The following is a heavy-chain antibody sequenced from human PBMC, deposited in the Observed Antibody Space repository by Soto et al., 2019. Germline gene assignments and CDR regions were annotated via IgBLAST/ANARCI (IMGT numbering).Heavy chain of an antibody. CDR2: ISGSGGST. J-gene: IGHJ4*02. D-gene: IGHD2-15*01. CDR1: GFTFSSYA. CDR3: AKSYVVVAANDY. V-gene: IGHV3-23*01. Sequence: EVQLLESGGGLVQPGGSLRLSCAASGFTFSSYAMSWVRQAPGKGLEWVSAISGSGGSTYYADSVKGRFTISRDNSKNTLYLQMKSLSAEDPAVYYCAKSYVVVAANDYWGQGTLVTVSS.